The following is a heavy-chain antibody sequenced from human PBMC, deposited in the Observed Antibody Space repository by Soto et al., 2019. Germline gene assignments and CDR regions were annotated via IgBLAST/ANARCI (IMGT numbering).Heavy chain of an antibody. Sequence: ASETLSLTCAVSGGSISSSNWWSWVRQPPGKGLEWIGEIYHSGSTNYNPSLKSRVTISVDKSKNQFSLKLSSVTAADTAVYYCARAPYSYGYFDYWGQGTLVTVSS. CDR3: ARAPYSYGYFDY. CDR2: IYHSGST. J-gene: IGHJ4*02. V-gene: IGHV4-4*02. CDR1: GGSISSSNW. D-gene: IGHD5-18*01.